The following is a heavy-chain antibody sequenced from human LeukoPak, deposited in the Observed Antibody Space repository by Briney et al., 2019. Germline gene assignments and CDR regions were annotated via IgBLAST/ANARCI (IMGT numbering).Heavy chain of an antibody. D-gene: IGHD7-27*01. CDR1: GFIFSPYA. V-gene: IGHV3-48*02. CDR2: ISSTYNI. Sequence: GGSLRLSCAASGFIFSPYAMNWVRQAPGRGLEWVSYISSTYNIYYSDSVRGRFTISRDNAKNSVYLQMNSLRHEDTAVYYCARDHNWGFDFWGQGTLVAVSS. J-gene: IGHJ4*02. CDR3: ARDHNWGFDF.